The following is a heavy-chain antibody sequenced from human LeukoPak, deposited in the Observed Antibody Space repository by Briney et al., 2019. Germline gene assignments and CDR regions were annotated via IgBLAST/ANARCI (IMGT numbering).Heavy chain of an antibody. J-gene: IGHJ6*03. CDR2: ISYSGAT. CDR1: GGSVTSSSYF. D-gene: IGHD1-14*01. Sequence: SETLSLTCTLSGGSVTSSSYFWGWIRQPPGKGLEWIGSISYSGATYYNPSLKSRVSISVHTSKNQFSLKLSPVTAADTAVYYCARDGFYYHYYMDVWGEGTTVIVSS. CDR3: ARDGFYYHYYMDV. V-gene: IGHV4-39*07.